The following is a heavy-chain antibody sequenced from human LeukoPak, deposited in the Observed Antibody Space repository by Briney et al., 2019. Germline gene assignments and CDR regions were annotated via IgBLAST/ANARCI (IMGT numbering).Heavy chain of an antibody. CDR3: ARDNGVGGAFSL. J-gene: IGHJ3*01. D-gene: IGHD1-26*01. CDR1: GFTFSGFA. V-gene: IGHV3-23*01. Sequence: GGSLRLSCAASGFTFSGFAMCWVRQAPGKGLEWVSAITRSGGDTNYADSVKGRFTISRDNSKSTLFLQMNSLRGDDTAVYYCARDNGVGGAFSLWGQGTMVTVSS. CDR2: ITRSGGDT.